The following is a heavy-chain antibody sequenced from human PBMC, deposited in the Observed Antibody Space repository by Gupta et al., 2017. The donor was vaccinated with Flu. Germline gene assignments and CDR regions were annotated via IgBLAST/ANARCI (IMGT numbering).Heavy chain of an antibody. V-gene: IGHV3-33*06. J-gene: IGHJ6*02. Sequence: IWYDGSNKYYADSVKGRFTISRDNSKNTLYLQMNSLRAEDTAVYYCAKSLRSYDFWSGYYTPGRLEVSGMDVWGQGTTVTVSS. CDR2: IWYDGSNK. D-gene: IGHD3-3*01. CDR3: AKSLRSYDFWSGYYTPGRLEVSGMDV.